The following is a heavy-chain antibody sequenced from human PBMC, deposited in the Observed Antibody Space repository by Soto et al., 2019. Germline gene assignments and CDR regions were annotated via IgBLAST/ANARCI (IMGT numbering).Heavy chain of an antibody. CDR2: FDPEDGET. Sequence: ASVKVSCKVSGYTLTELSMHWVRQAPGKGLEWMGGFDPEDGETIYAQKFQGRVTMTEDTSTDTAYVELSSLRSEDTAVYYCASNTLIAVAGVFDVWGPGTMVTVSS. CDR1: GYTLTELS. V-gene: IGHV1-24*01. J-gene: IGHJ3*01. CDR3: ASNTLIAVAGVFDV. D-gene: IGHD6-19*01.